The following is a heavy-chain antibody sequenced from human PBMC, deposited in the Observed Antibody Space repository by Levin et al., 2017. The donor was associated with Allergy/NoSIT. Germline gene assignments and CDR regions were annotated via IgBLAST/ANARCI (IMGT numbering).Heavy chain of an antibody. J-gene: IGHJ6*02. D-gene: IGHD3-10*01. Sequence: SETLSLTCTVSGDSISGDTLYWSWIRQRPGKGLEWIGFIHHSGSAYYNPSLKSRLSMSLDTSKSQFSLRVTSVTVADTAVYYCARDECAWLGECYGMDVWGQGSTVIVSS. CDR2: IHHSGSA. CDR1: GDSISGDTLY. V-gene: IGHV4-31*03. CDR3: ARDECAWLGECYGMDV.